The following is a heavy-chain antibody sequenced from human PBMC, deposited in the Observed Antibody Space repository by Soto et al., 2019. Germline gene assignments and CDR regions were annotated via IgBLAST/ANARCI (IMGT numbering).Heavy chain of an antibody. CDR3: ARHIVVVTATGYYGMDV. Sequence: SETLSLTCTVSGGSIRSSSYHWGWIRQPPGKGLEWIGSIYYSGSTYYNPSLKSRVTISVDTSKNQFSLKLSSVTAADTAVYYCARHIVVVTATGYYGMDVWGQGTTVTVSS. V-gene: IGHV4-39*01. CDR1: GGSIRSSSYH. CDR2: IYYSGST. D-gene: IGHD2-21*02. J-gene: IGHJ6*02.